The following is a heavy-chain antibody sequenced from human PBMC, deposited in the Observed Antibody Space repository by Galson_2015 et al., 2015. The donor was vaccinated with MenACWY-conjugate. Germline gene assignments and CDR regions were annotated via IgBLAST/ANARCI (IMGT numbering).Heavy chain of an antibody. CDR1: GFTVSSNY. D-gene: IGHD5-24*01. Sequence: SLRLSCAASGFTVSSNYMTWVRQAPGKGLECVSVLYSGGSTYSADPVKGRFTISRDNSKNTLFLQMNSLRADDTAVYYCARITVATNMDYFDYWGQGTLVTVSS. CDR2: LYSGGST. V-gene: IGHV3-53*01. J-gene: IGHJ4*02. CDR3: ARITVATNMDYFDY.